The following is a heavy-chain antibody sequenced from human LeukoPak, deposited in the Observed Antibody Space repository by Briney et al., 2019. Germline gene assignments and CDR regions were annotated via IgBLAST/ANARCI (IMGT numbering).Heavy chain of an antibody. V-gene: IGHV3-66*01. D-gene: IGHD3-9*01. Sequence: GGSLRLSCAASGFTVSSNYMSWVRQAPGKGLGWVSVIYSGGSTYYADSVKGRFTISRDNSKNTLYLQMNSLRAEDTAVYYCAKSLLTSDAFDIWGQGTMVTVSS. CDR3: AKSLLTSDAFDI. CDR1: GFTVSSNY. J-gene: IGHJ3*02. CDR2: IYSGGST.